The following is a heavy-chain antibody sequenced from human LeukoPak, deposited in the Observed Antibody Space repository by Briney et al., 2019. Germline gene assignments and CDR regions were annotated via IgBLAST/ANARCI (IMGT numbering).Heavy chain of an antibody. D-gene: IGHD3-22*01. CDR1: GFTFSSYS. V-gene: IGHV3-66*01. CDR3: ARDLDYYDSSGYYYFDY. Sequence: GGSLRLSCAASGFTFSSYSMNWVRQAPGKGLEWVSVIYSGGSTYYADSVKGRFTISRDNSKNTLYLQMNSLRAEDTAVYYCARDLDYYDSSGYYYFDYWGQGTLVTVSS. J-gene: IGHJ4*02. CDR2: IYSGGST.